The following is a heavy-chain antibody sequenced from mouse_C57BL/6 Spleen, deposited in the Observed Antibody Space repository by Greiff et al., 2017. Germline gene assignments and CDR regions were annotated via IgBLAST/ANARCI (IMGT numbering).Heavy chain of an antibody. D-gene: IGHD1-1*01. CDR3: ARGPYYYGSSYYAMDY. CDR1: GFTFSDYY. CDR2: INYDGSST. V-gene: IGHV5-16*01. Sequence: EVHLVESEGGLVQPGSSMKLSCTASGFTFSDYYMAWVRQVPEKGLEWVANINYDGSSTYYLDSLKGRFIISRDNAKNILYLQMSSLKSEDTATYYCARGPYYYGSSYYAMDYWGQGTSVTVSS. J-gene: IGHJ4*01.